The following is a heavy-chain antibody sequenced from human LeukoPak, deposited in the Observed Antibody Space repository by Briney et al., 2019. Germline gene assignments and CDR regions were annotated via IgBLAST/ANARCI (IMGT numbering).Heavy chain of an antibody. Sequence: PSETLSLTCAVYGGSFSGYYWCWIRQPPGKGQEWIGEINNSGSTNYNPSLKSRVTISVDTSNDQFSLKLSSVTAADTAVYYCARDHGVVPAASRISARRLYYFDYGGQGTLVTASS. CDR3: ARDHGVVPAASRISARRLYYFDY. V-gene: IGHV4-34*01. J-gene: IGHJ4*02. CDR2: INNSGST. D-gene: IGHD2-2*01. CDR1: GGSFSGYY.